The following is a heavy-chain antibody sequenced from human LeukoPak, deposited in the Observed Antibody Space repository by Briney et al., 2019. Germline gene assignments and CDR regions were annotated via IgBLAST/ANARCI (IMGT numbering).Heavy chain of an antibody. J-gene: IGHJ3*02. D-gene: IGHD3-10*01. CDR1: GGSISSGGYS. CDR2: IYHSGST. V-gene: IGHV4-30-2*01. CDR3: ASTRGHDAFDI. Sequence: PPETLSLTCAVSGGSISSGGYSWSWIRQPPGKGLEWIGYIYHSGSTYYNPSLKSRVTISVDRSKNQFSLKLSSVTAADTAVYYCASTRGHDAFDIWGQGTMVTVSS.